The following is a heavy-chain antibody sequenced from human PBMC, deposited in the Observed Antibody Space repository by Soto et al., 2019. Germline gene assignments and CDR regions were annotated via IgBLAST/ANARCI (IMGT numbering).Heavy chain of an antibody. V-gene: IGHV4-30-4*07. J-gene: IGHJ4*02. CDR1: GGSISSGGYS. CDR2: ISYSGST. D-gene: IGHD5-12*01. Sequence: SETLSLTCAVSGGSISSGGYSWSWIRQPPGKGLEWIGFISYSGSTYYSLSLKSRVTISVDTSKNQFSLKLSSVTAADTAVYYCARAYGGYADYWGQGALVTVSS. CDR3: ARAYGGYADY.